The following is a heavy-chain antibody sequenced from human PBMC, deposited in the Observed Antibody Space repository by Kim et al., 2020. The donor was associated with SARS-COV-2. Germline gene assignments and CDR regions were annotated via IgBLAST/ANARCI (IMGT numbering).Heavy chain of an antibody. J-gene: IGHJ4*02. CDR2: NT. D-gene: IGHD6-19*01. V-gene: IGHV1-3*01. CDR3: AREAVAGSFDY. Sequence: NTRYSQKFQGRVSITRDTSATTAYLALSGLISEDTAVYYCAREAVAGSFDYWGQGTLVTVSS.